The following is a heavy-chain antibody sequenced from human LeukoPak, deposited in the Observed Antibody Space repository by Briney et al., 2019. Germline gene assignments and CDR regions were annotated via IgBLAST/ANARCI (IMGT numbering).Heavy chain of an antibody. CDR1: GGSFSGYS. J-gene: IGHJ4*02. CDR3: ARGVDYYGV. D-gene: IGHD3-10*01. CDR2: INHSGGT. Sequence: SETLSLTCAVYGGSFSGYSWNWIRQPPVKGLEWIGEINHSGGTNYNPSLKSRVTISVDTSKKQFSLKLSSVTAADTAVYYCARGVDYYGVWGQGTRVTVSS. V-gene: IGHV4-34*01.